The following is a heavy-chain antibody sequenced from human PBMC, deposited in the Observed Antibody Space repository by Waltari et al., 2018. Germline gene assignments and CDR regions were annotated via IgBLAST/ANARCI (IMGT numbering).Heavy chain of an antibody. V-gene: IGHV1-24*01. J-gene: IGHJ5*02. CDR3: ATGATGTTEVGGWFDP. CDR1: GYTLTELS. D-gene: IGHD1-1*01. Sequence: QVQLVQSGAEVKKPGASVKVSCKVSGYTLTELSMHWVRQAPGKGLGWMGGFDPEEGGTIYGQEFQGRVTMNEGTSSDTAYMELRRLRSEDTAGYYCATGATGTTEVGGWFDPWGPGTPVTVSS. CDR2: FDPEEGGT.